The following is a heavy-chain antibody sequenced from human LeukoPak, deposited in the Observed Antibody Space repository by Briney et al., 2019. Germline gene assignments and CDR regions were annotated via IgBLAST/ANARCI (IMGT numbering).Heavy chain of an antibody. J-gene: IGHJ4*02. D-gene: IGHD4-17*01. CDR2: TKLDGSEK. CDR3: ARDQSGDRRGNDY. CDR1: GFTFSSYW. Sequence: GGSLRLSCAASGFTFSSYWMSWVRQAPGKGLEWVANTKLDGSEKYYVDSVKGRFTISRDNAKNSLYLQMNSLRAEDTAVYYCARDQSGDRRGNDYWGQGTLVTVSS. V-gene: IGHV3-7*01.